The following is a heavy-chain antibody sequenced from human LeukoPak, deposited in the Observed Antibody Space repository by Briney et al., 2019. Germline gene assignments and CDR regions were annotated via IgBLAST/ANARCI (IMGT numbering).Heavy chain of an antibody. V-gene: IGHV1-2*02. CDR2: ISPNSGGT. J-gene: IGHJ5*02. CDR3: ARPSALGVGVAGLDWFDP. D-gene: IGHD6-19*01. CDR1: GYTFTGYY. Sequence: ASVKVSCKASGYTFTGYYMHWVRQAPGQGLEWMGWISPNSGGTNYAQKFQGRVTMTTDTSTSTAYMELRSLRSDDTAVYYCARPSALGVGVAGLDWFDPWGQGTLVTVSS.